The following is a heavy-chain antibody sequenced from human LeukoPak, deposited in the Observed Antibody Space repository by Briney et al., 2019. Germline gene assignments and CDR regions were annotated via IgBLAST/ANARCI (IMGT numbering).Heavy chain of an antibody. CDR1: GFTFSSYS. J-gene: IGHJ4*02. CDR3: ARGPGGGYYDSSGYYEGWDY. CDR2: ISSSSSYI. D-gene: IGHD3-22*01. Sequence: GGSLRLSCAASGFTFSSYSMNWVRQAPGKGLEWVSSISSSSSYIYYADSVKGRFTNSRDNAKNSLYLQMNSLRAEDTAVYYCARGPGGGYYDSSGYYEGWDYWGQGTLVTVSS. V-gene: IGHV3-21*01.